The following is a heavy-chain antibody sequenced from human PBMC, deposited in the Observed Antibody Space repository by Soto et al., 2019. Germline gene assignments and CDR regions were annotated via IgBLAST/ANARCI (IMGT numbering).Heavy chain of an antibody. V-gene: IGHV4-4*02. CDR2: IYHSGST. Sequence: PSETLSLTCAVSGGSISSSNWWSWVRQPPGKGLEWIGEIYHSGSTNYNPSLKSRVTISVDKSKNQFSLKLSSVTAADPAVYNCARDLNCNYGGAQYYYYYGIDVWGQGTTVTVSS. CDR1: GGSISSSNW. J-gene: IGHJ6*02. CDR3: ARDLNCNYGGAQYYYYYGIDV. D-gene: IGHD4-4*01.